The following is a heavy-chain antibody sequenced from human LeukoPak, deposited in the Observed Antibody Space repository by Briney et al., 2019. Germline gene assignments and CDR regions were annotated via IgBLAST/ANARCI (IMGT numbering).Heavy chain of an antibody. CDR1: GGSISSYY. CDR3: AKDLASSSGFDY. J-gene: IGHJ4*02. V-gene: IGHV4-59*01. Sequence: PSETLSLTGTVSGGSISSYYWNWIRQPPGKGLAWIGYIYHSGSTNYNPSLKSRVTISVDTSKNQFSLNLRSVTAADTAVYYCAKDLASSSGFDYWGQGTLVTVSS. CDR2: IYHSGST. D-gene: IGHD6-13*01.